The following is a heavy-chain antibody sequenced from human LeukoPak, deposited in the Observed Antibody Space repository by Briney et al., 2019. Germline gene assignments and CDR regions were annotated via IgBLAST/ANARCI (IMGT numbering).Heavy chain of an antibody. D-gene: IGHD6-19*01. Sequence: ASVKVSCKASGYTFTSYDINWVRQATGQGLEWMGWMNPNSGNTGYAQKFQGRVTMTRNTSISTAYMELSRLRSDDTAVYYCAGRAIGAVAGAFDYWGQGTLVTVSS. J-gene: IGHJ4*02. CDR3: AGRAIGAVAGAFDY. CDR2: MNPNSGNT. CDR1: GYTFTSYD. V-gene: IGHV1-8*01.